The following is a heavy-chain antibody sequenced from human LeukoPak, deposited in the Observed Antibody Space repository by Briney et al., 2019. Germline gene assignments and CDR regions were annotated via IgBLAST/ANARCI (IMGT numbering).Heavy chain of an antibody. CDR2: IYSGGST. J-gene: IGHJ4*02. CDR1: GFTVGSNY. Sequence: GGSLRLSCAASGFTVGSNYMSWVRQAPGKGLEWVSVIYSGGSTYYADSVKGRFTISRDNSKNTLYLQMNSLRAEDTAVYYCVREYDSSGYYYFDYWGQGTLVTVSS. V-gene: IGHV3-66*01. CDR3: VREYDSSGYYYFDY. D-gene: IGHD3-22*01.